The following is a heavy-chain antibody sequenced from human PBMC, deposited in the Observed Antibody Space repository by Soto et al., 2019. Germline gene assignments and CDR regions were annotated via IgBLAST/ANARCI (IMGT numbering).Heavy chain of an antibody. CDR3: ASSNFLTGYAYYFDY. Sequence: PGESLKISCKGSGYSFTSYWIGWVRQVPGKGLEWMGIIYPGDFQTRYSASFQGQVTISADKSISTAYLQWSNLKVSDTAMYYCASSNFLTGYAYYFDYWGQGTLVTVSS. CDR1: GYSFTSYW. D-gene: IGHD3-9*01. V-gene: IGHV5-51*01. J-gene: IGHJ4*02. CDR2: IYPGDFQT.